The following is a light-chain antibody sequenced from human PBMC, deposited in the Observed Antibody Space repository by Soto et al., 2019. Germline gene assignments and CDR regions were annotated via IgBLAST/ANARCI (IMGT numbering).Light chain of an antibody. CDR2: AAS. CDR1: EFIRND. CDR3: LQDYIYPRA. V-gene: IGKV1-6*01. Sequence: AIQMTQSPSSLSASVGDRVTITCRASEFIRNDLGWYQQKPGKAPKLLIYAASSLQSEVPSRFSGSGYGTDFTLTISSLQPEDIATYFCLQDYIYPRAFGQGTKLEIK. J-gene: IGKJ2*01.